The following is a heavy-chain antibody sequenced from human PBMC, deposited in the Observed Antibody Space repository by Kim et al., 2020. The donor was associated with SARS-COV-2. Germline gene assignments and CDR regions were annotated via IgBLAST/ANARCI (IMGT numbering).Heavy chain of an antibody. CDR3: GRGDRTGAIWGGLDFDY. CDR1: GFRLSDHY. V-gene: IGHV3-11*01. Sequence: GGFLRLSCAASGFRLSDHYMTWIRQSPGKGLEWISYIASGDSSTYYADSVRGRFTISRDNAKNSLYLQMSSLRAEDTAVYYCGRGDRTGAIWGGLDFDYWGQGTLVTVSS. J-gene: IGHJ4*02. D-gene: IGHD1-26*01. CDR2: IASGDSST.